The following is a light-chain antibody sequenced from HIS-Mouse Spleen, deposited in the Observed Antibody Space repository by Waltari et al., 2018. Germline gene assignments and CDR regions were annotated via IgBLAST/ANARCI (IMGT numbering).Light chain of an antibody. CDR2: EDS. CDR1: ALPKKY. Sequence: SYELTQPPSVSVSPGQTARITCSGDALPKKYAYWYQQKSGQAPVLVIYEDSKRPSGRPEGFSGSSSGTMATWTISGAQVEDEADYYCYSTDSSGNHRVFGGGTKLTVL. CDR3: YSTDSSGNHRV. V-gene: IGLV3-10*01. J-gene: IGLJ2*01.